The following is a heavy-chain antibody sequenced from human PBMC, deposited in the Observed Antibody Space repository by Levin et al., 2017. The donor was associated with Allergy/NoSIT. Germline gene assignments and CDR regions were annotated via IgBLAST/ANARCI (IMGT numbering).Heavy chain of an antibody. CDR3: ARWATVVTGWFDP. D-gene: IGHD4-23*01. J-gene: IGHJ5*02. CDR1: GGSISSYY. Sequence: GSLRLSCTVSGGSISSYYWSWIRQPPGKGLEWIGYIYYSGSTNYNPSLKSRVTISVDTSKNQFSLKLSSVTAADTAVYYCARWATVVTGWFDPWGQGTLVTVSS. CDR2: IYYSGST. V-gene: IGHV4-59*01.